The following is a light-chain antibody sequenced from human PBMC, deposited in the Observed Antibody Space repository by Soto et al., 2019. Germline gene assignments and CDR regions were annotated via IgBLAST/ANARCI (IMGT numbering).Light chain of an antibody. CDR3: QQYGSSPQGT. CDR2: GAS. CDR1: QSVSSSY. J-gene: IGKJ5*01. Sequence: EIVLTQSPGTLSLSPGERATLSCRASQSVSSSYLSWYQQKPGQAPRLLIYGASSRATGIPDRFSGSGSGTDVTLTISRLEPEDFAVYYCQQYGSSPQGTFGQGTRLEIK. V-gene: IGKV3-20*01.